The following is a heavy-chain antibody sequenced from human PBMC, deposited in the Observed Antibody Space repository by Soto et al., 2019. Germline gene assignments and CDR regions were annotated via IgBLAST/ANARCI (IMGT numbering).Heavy chain of an antibody. J-gene: IGHJ6*02. D-gene: IGHD2-2*01. CDR2: IIPIFGTA. CDR3: ARDPSSYCISTSCYLSDYYYGMDV. CDR1: GGTFSSYA. Sequence: QVQLVQSGAEVKKPGSSVKVSCKASGGTFSSYAISWVRQAPGQGLEWMGGIIPIFGTANYAQKFQGRVTITADESTSTAYMELSSLRSEDTAVYYCARDPSSYCISTSCYLSDYYYGMDVWGQGTTVTVSS. V-gene: IGHV1-69*12.